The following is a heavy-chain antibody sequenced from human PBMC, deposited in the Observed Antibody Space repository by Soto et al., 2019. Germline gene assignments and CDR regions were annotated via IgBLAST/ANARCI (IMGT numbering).Heavy chain of an antibody. V-gene: IGHV3-23*01. Sequence: GGSLRLSCAASGFTFKNYAMSWVRQAPGKGLEWVSAISGGGENTYYADSVKGRFTISRDNSKNTLSLQMNSLRAEDTAVYYCARHPERIAQIGWFDPWGQGTLVTVSS. CDR3: ARHPERIAQIGWFDP. CDR2: ISGGGENT. D-gene: IGHD6-13*01. CDR1: GFTFKNYA. J-gene: IGHJ5*02.